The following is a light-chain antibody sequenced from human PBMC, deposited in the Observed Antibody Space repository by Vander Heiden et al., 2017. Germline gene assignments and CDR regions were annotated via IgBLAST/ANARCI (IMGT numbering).Light chain of an antibody. J-gene: IGKJ4*01. Sequence: EIVLTQSPATLSLSPGERATLPRRASQSVSNYLAWYQHNPGQTPRLLIYDASNMAAGIPARVSGSGSGTDFTLTISSLEPEDFAVYYCQQRSNWPPEVTFGGGTKVEIK. V-gene: IGKV3-11*01. CDR1: QSVSNY. CDR2: DAS. CDR3: QQRSNWPPEVT.